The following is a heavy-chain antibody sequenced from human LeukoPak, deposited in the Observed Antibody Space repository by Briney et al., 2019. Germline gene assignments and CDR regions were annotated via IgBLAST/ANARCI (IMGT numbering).Heavy chain of an antibody. J-gene: IGHJ4*02. D-gene: IGHD3-22*01. CDR1: GYSFTSYW. CDR3: ARGTDYYDSSGYPDY. Sequence: GESRKISCKGSGYSFTSYWIGWVRQMPGKGLEWMGIIYPGDSDTRYSPSFQGQVTISADKSISTAYLQWSSLKASDTAMYYCARGTDYYDSSGYPDYWGQGTLVTVSS. CDR2: IYPGDSDT. V-gene: IGHV5-51*01.